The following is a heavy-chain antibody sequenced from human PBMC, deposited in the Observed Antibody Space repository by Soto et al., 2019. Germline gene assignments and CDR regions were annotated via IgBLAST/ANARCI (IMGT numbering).Heavy chain of an antibody. CDR1: GFTFSSYW. J-gene: IGHJ4*02. D-gene: IGHD2-21*01. Sequence: GGSLRLSCAASGFTFSSYWMHWVRQAPGKGLVWVSRISSDGSSTSYADSVKGRFTISRDNAKNTLYLQMNSLRAEDTAVYYCASWGHIVPVSPTDFDHWGEGTLVTVSS. V-gene: IGHV3-74*01. CDR3: ASWGHIVPVSPTDFDH. CDR2: ISSDGSST.